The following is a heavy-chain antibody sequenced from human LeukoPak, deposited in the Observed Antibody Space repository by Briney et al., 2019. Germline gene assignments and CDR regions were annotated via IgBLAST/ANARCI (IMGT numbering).Heavy chain of an antibody. CDR3: VSLGYSSSSVRY. CDR2: ISYDGGNK. Sequence: PGGSLRLSCAASGFTFSRSAMHWVRQAPGKGLEWVAIISYDGGNKYYADSVKGRFTISRDNSKNTLYLQMNSLRAEDTAVYFCVSLGYSSSSVRYWGRGTLVTVSS. D-gene: IGHD6-6*01. CDR1: GFTFSRSA. V-gene: IGHV3-30*04. J-gene: IGHJ4*02.